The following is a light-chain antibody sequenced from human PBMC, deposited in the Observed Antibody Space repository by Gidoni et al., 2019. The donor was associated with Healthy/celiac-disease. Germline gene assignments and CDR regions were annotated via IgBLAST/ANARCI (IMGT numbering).Light chain of an antibody. V-gene: IGLV3-21*04. CDR3: QVWDSSSDHVV. CDR2: DDS. Sequence: SYVLTQPPSVSVAPGKTARITCGGNKIGSKSVHWYQQKPGQAPVLVIYDDSDRPSGSPERFSGSNSGNTATLTISRVEAGDEADYYCQVWDSSSDHVVFGGGTKLTVL. J-gene: IGLJ2*01. CDR1: KIGSKS.